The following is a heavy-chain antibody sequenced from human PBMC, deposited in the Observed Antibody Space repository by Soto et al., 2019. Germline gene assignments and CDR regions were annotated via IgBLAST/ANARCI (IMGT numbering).Heavy chain of an antibody. J-gene: IGHJ3*02. Sequence: PGGSLRLSCAASGFTFSSYATSWVRQAPGKGLEWVSAISGSGGSTYYADSVKGRFTISRDNSKNTLYLQMNSLRAEDTAVYYCAKGGYCSGGSCYSNAFDIWGQGTMVTVSS. CDR1: GFTFSSYA. V-gene: IGHV3-23*01. CDR2: ISGSGGST. CDR3: AKGGYCSGGSCYSNAFDI. D-gene: IGHD2-15*01.